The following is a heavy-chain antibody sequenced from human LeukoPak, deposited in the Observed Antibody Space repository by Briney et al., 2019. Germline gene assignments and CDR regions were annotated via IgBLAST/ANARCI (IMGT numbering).Heavy chain of an antibody. Sequence: ASVKVSCKVSGYTLTELSMHWVRQAPGKGLEWMGGFDPEDGETIYAQKFQGRVTMTEDTSTDTAYMEPSSLRSEDTAVYYCATYCYGSGSYYCWFDPWGQGTLVTVSS. CDR1: GYTLTELS. D-gene: IGHD3-10*01. J-gene: IGHJ5*02. CDR2: FDPEDGET. CDR3: ATYCYGSGSYYCWFDP. V-gene: IGHV1-24*01.